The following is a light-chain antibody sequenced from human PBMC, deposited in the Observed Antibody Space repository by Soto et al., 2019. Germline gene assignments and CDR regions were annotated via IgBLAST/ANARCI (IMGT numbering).Light chain of an antibody. CDR1: QSVSSN. CDR3: QQYNNWPRGT. CDR2: GAS. V-gene: IGKV3-15*01. J-gene: IGKJ1*01. Sequence: EIVMTQSPATLSVSPGERATLSCRASQSVSSNLAWYQQKPGQAPRPLIYGASTRATDIPARFSGSGSGTEFTLTISSLQSEDFAVYYFQQYNNWPRGTFGQGTKVEIK.